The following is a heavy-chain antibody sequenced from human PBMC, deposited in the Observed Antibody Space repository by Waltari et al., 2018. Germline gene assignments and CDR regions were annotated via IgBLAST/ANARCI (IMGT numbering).Heavy chain of an antibody. CDR2: IFGGGNT. V-gene: IGHV3-53*01. D-gene: IGHD3-10*01. J-gene: IGHJ4*02. CDR1: GFTVRTKY. Sequence: VQLVESGGGLIQPGGSLLLSFAASGFTVRTKYMSWVRQAPGKGLEWVSVIFGGGNTYYADSVKGRFTISRDNSENTLSLQMNSLRADDTAVYYCTRHNYYGSGSYYFDYWGQGTLVTVSS. CDR3: TRHNYYGSGSYYFDY.